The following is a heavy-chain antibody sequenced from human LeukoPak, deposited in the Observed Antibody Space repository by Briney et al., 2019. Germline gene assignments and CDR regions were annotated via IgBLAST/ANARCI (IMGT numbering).Heavy chain of an antibody. J-gene: IGHJ4*02. D-gene: IGHD6-13*01. V-gene: IGHV3-7*01. CDR2: IKQDGSEK. CDR3: ASQRKLAAAGPPTFDY. Sequence: PGGSLRLSCAASGFTFSSYWMSWVRQAPGKGLEWVANIKQDGSEKYYVDSVKGRFTISRDNAKNSLYLQMNSLRAEDTAVYYCASQRKLAAAGPPTFDYWGQGTLVTVSS. CDR1: GFTFSSYW.